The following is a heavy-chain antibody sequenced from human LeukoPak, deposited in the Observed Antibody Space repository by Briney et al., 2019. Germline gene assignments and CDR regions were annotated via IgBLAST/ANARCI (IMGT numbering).Heavy chain of an antibody. Sequence: GGSLRLSCAASGLTFSSYAMSWVRQAPGKGLEWVSAISGSGGSTYYADSVKGRFTISRDNSKNTLYLQMNSLRAEDTAVYYCAKDLDIVVVPAAMYAFDIWGQGTMVTVSS. CDR3: AKDLDIVVVPAAMYAFDI. CDR2: ISGSGGST. J-gene: IGHJ3*02. CDR1: GLTFSSYA. D-gene: IGHD2-2*01. V-gene: IGHV3-23*01.